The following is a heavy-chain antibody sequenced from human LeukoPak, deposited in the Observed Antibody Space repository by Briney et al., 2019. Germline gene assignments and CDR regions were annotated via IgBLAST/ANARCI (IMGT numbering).Heavy chain of an antibody. CDR2: INHSGST. CDR3: ARVWYDFWSGYRFDY. Sequence: PSETLSLTCAVYGGSFSGYYWSWIRQPPGKGLEWIGEINHSGSTNYNPSLKSRVTISVDTSKNQFSLKLSSVTAADMAVYYCARVWYDFWSGYRFDYWGQGTLVTVSS. D-gene: IGHD3-3*01. V-gene: IGHV4-34*01. CDR1: GGSFSGYY. J-gene: IGHJ4*02.